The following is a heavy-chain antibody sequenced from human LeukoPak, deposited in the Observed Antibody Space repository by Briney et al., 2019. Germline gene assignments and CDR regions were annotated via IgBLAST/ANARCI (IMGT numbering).Heavy chain of an antibody. CDR3: ASGWSGSY. Sequence: SGGSLRLSCAASGFTFSSSEMNWVRQAPGKGLEWVSYISTSGSSTYYADSVKGRFTTSRDNAKNSLYLQMNTLRAEDTGIYYWASGWSGSYWGQGTLVTVSS. V-gene: IGHV3-48*03. CDR2: ISTSGSST. CDR1: GFTFSSSE. D-gene: IGHD3/OR15-3a*01. J-gene: IGHJ4*02.